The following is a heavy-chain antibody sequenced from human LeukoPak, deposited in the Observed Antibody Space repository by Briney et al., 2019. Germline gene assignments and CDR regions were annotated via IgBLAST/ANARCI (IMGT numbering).Heavy chain of an antibody. CDR2: IYYSGST. D-gene: IGHD3-3*01. Sequence: PSETLSLTCAVSGDSIRSYYWSWIRQPPGKGLEWIGFIYYSGSTNYNPSLQSRVTISVDTSKNQFSLKLSSVTAADTAVYYCARQGFWRGYFVFDYWGQGTLVTVSS. CDR1: GDSIRSYY. J-gene: IGHJ4*02. V-gene: IGHV4-59*08. CDR3: ARQGFWRGYFVFDY.